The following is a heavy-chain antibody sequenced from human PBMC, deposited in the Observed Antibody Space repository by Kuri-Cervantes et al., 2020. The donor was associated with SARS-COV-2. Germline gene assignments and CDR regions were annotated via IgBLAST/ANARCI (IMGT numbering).Heavy chain of an antibody. CDR3: ARYPYYCGGDCYIDY. J-gene: IGHJ4*02. V-gene: IGHV3-9*01. CDR2: ISWNSGSI. D-gene: IGHD2-21*02. Sequence: GGSLRLSCAASGFTFDDYAMHWVRQAPGKGLEWVSGISWNSGSIGYADSVKGRFTISRDNAKNSLYLQMNSLRAEDAAVYYCARYPYYCGGDCYIDYWGQGTLVTVSS. CDR1: GFTFDDYA.